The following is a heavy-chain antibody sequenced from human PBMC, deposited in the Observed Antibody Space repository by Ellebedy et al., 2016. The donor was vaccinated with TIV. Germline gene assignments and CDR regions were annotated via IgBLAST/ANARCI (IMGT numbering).Heavy chain of an antibody. D-gene: IGHD3-9*01. J-gene: IGHJ4*02. CDR3: ARDKDILTGYLCY. Sequence: ASVKVSCKASGYTFPSYYMHWVRQPPGQGLEWMGIINPNGGTTSYTQKFHGRVTITRDTSTSTVYMELSSLRSEDTAVYYCARDKDILTGYLCYWGQGTLVTVSS. CDR1: GYTFPSYY. CDR2: INPNGGTT. V-gene: IGHV1-46*01.